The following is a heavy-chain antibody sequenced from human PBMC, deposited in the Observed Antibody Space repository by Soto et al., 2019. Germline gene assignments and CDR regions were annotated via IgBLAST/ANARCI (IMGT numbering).Heavy chain of an antibody. Sequence: GASVKVSCKASGDTFSSYAISWVRQAPGQGLEWMGGIIPIFGTANYAQKFQGRVTITADESTSTAYMELSSLRSEDTAVYYCARGNLNYDFWSGYLGYYYYYGMDVWGQGTTVTVSS. CDR2: IIPIFGTA. V-gene: IGHV1-69*13. CDR3: ARGNLNYDFWSGYLGYYYYYGMDV. CDR1: GDTFSSYA. D-gene: IGHD3-3*01. J-gene: IGHJ6*02.